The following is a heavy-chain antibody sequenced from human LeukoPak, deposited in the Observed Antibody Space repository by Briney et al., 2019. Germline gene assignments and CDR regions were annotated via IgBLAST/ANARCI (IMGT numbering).Heavy chain of an antibody. D-gene: IGHD3-10*01. CDR3: AKDRGYYGSGSYFYFDY. J-gene: IGHJ4*02. V-gene: IGHV3-23*01. CDR1: GLTFSRYA. Sequence: GGSLRLSCAASGLTFSRYALSWVRQAPGKGLEWVSAISGSGSSTYYADSVKGRFTISRDNSKNTLYLQMNSLTAEDTAVYYCAKDRGYYGSGSYFYFDYWGQGTLVTVSS. CDR2: ISGSGSST.